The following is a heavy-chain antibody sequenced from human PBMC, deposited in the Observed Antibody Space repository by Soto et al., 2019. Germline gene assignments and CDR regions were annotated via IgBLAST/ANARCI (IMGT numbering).Heavy chain of an antibody. CDR1: GGSISSGGFY. D-gene: IGHD1-26*01. J-gene: IGHJ6*02. Sequence: QVHLQESGPGLVKPSQTLSLTCTVSGGSISSGGFYWSWIRQHPGKGLECIGYIYYSGTTYYNPSLKSRLTISVDTSQNQFSLNLSSVTAADTAVYYCARGSGVYYYYGMDVWGQGTTVTVSS. V-gene: IGHV4-31*03. CDR2: IYYSGTT. CDR3: ARGSGVYYYYGMDV.